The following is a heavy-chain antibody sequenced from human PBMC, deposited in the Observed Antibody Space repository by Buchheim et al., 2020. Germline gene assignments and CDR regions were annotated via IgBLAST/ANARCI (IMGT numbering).Heavy chain of an antibody. D-gene: IGHD1-1*01. CDR3: AKDPRSYNWNYFYYGMDV. J-gene: IGHJ6*02. CDR1: GFTFSSYA. CDR2: IGGSGGST. Sequence: EVQLLESGGGLVQPGGSLRLSCAASGFTFSSYAMSWVRQAPGKGLEWVSAIGGSGGSTYYADSGEGRFTISRENSKNTLYLQMNSLRAEDTAVYYCAKDPRSYNWNYFYYGMDVWGQGTT. V-gene: IGHV3-23*01.